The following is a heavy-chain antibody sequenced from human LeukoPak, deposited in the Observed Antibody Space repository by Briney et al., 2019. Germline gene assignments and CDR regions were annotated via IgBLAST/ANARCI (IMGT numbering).Heavy chain of an antibody. D-gene: IGHD1-1*01. V-gene: IGHV4-59*01. CDR2: ISYNGST. Sequence: PSDTLSLTCTVAIDSISSYYWSWIRQPPGKGLGWGGYISYNGSTNYSPSLKSRVTISVDTSKNQPSLKLNSLTAADTAVYYCAGSYNWRAHFHYWGPGTLVTVSS. CDR3: AGSYNWRAHFHY. CDR1: IDSISSYY. J-gene: IGHJ4*02.